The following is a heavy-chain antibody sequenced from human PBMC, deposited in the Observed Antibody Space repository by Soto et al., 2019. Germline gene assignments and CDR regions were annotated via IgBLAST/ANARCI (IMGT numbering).Heavy chain of an antibody. D-gene: IGHD6-19*01. CDR3: VKDGSSGWPYYYGLDV. Sequence: HPGGSLRLSCAASGFTFSSYGMHWVRQAPGKGLEWVAVISYDGRNKYYADSVKGRFTISRDNSKNTLYLQMSSLRAEDTAVYYCVKDGSSGWPYYYGLDVWGQGPKCTVSS. CDR1: GFTFSSYG. CDR2: ISYDGRNK. V-gene: IGHV3-30*18. J-gene: IGHJ6*02.